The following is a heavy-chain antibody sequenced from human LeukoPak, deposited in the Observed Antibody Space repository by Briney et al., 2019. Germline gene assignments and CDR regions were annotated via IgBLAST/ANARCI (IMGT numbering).Heavy chain of an antibody. J-gene: IGHJ4*02. CDR1: GITLSNYG. CDR2: ISDSGGRT. V-gene: IGHV3-23*01. D-gene: IGHD3-22*01. Sequence: GGSLRLSCAVSGITLSNYGMSWVRQAPGKGLEWVAGISDSGGRTKYADSVKGRCTISRDNPKNTLYLQMNSLRAEDTAVYFCAKRGVVIRVILVGFHKEAYYFDSWGQGALVTVSS. CDR3: AKRGVVIRVILVGFHKEAYYFDS.